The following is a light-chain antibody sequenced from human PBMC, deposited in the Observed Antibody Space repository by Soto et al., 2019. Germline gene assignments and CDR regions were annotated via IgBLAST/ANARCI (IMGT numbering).Light chain of an antibody. CDR2: GAS. Sequence: EIVLTQSPGTLSLSPGERATLSCRASQSVSSSFLAWYQQKPGQAPRLLIYGASTRATGIPDRFSGSGSGTDFTLTISRLEPEDFAVYYCQQYGSPRFTFGPGTTEDIK. V-gene: IGKV3-20*01. J-gene: IGKJ3*01. CDR1: QSVSSSF. CDR3: QQYGSPRFT.